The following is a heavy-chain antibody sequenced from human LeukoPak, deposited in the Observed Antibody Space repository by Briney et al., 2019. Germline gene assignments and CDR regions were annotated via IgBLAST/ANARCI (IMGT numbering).Heavy chain of an antibody. V-gene: IGHV4-4*07. Sequence: SETLSLTCTVSGDSISNYYWSWIRQPVGKGLEWIGHIKTSGSTHYNPSLRSRITMSVDTSKNQFSLNLSSVTAAATAVYYCARGSSSSWYDWLDPWGQGTLVTVSS. D-gene: IGHD6-13*01. CDR1: GDSISNYY. CDR2: IKTSGST. J-gene: IGHJ5*02. CDR3: ARGSSSSWYDWLDP.